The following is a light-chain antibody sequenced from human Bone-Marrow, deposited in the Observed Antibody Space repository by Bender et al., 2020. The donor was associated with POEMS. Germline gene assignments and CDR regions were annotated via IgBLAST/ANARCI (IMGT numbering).Light chain of an antibody. J-gene: IGLJ3*02. Sequence: QSALTQPASVSGSPGQSITISCTGTSNDVGGYNLVSWYPQHPGKVPKLLIYEGDKWPSGASNRFSGSKSGNTASLTISGLQAEDEADYYCCSYATSNTWMFGGGTKVTVL. CDR1: SNDVGGYNL. V-gene: IGLV2-23*01. CDR2: EGD. CDR3: CSYATSNTWM.